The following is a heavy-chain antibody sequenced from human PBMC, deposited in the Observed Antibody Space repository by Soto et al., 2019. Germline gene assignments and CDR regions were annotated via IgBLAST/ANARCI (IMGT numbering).Heavy chain of an antibody. D-gene: IGHD2-15*01. CDR1: GFTFSSYW. CDR3: ARDNGCSGGSCDSGWFDP. Sequence: EVQLVESGGGLVQPGGSLRLSCAASGFTFSSYWMSWVRQAPGKGLEWVANIKQDGSEKYYVDSVKGRFTISRDNAKNSLYLQMNSLRAEDPAVYDCARDNGCSGGSCDSGWFDPWGQGTLVTVSS. J-gene: IGHJ5*02. V-gene: IGHV3-7*01. CDR2: IKQDGSEK.